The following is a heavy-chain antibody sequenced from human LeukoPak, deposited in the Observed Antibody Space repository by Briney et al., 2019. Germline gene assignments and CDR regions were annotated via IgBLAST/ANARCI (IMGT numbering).Heavy chain of an antibody. CDR2: ISWNSGSI. V-gene: IGHV3-9*01. Sequence: GRSLRLSCAASGFTFDDYAMHWVRQAPGKGLEWVSGISWNSGSIGYADSVKGRFTISRDNAKNSLYLQMNSLRAEDTAVYYCARVPYCSGGSCKYYFDYWGQGTLVTVSS. J-gene: IGHJ4*02. D-gene: IGHD2-15*01. CDR1: GFTFDDYA. CDR3: ARVPYCSGGSCKYYFDY.